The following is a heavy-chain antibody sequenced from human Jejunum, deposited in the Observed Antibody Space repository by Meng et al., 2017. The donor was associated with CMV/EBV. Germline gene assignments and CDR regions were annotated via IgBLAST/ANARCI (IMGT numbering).Heavy chain of an antibody. CDR2: MDTTGDT. Sequence: AASGFTFSNYDMHWVRQGTGKGLEWVSAMDTTGDTYYPDSVKGRFTISRENAKNSLYLQMNSLRAGDTAVYYCARAVGAPNYSDYWGQGTLVTVSS. J-gene: IGHJ4*02. V-gene: IGHV3-13*01. D-gene: IGHD1-26*01. CDR1: GFTFSNYD. CDR3: ARAVGAPNYSDY.